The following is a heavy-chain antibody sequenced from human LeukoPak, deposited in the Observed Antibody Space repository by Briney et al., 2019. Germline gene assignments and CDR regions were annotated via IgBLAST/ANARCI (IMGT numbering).Heavy chain of an antibody. CDR1: GFTFSSYG. CDR2: IWYDGSSK. V-gene: IGHV3-33*01. D-gene: IGHD6-13*01. CDR3: ARGIAAAGLDY. Sequence: GRSLRLSCAASGFTFSSYGMHWVRQAPGKGLEWVAVIWYDGSSKYYADSVKGRFTISRDNSKNTLYLQMNSLRAEDTAVYYCARGIAAAGLDYWGQGTLVTVSS. J-gene: IGHJ4*02.